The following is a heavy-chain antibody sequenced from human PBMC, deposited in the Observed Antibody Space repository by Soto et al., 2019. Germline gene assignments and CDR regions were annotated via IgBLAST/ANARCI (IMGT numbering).Heavy chain of an antibody. Sequence: QVQLQESGPGLVKPSETLSLTCTVSGGSVSSGSYYWSWIRQPPGKGLEWIGYIYYSGSTNYNPSLHGRVPIAVDTATTQFSRKLRSVTAADTAVYYCARGIEGWYQGRYYYGMDVWGQGTTVTVSS. CDR2: IYYSGST. D-gene: IGHD6-19*01. CDR3: ARGIEGWYQGRYYYGMDV. J-gene: IGHJ6*02. V-gene: IGHV4-61*01. CDR1: GGSVSSGSYY.